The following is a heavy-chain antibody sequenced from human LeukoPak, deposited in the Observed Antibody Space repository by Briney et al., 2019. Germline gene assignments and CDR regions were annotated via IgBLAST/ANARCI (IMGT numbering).Heavy chain of an antibody. CDR3: ARARGYCSSTSCYKDYYYGMDV. Sequence: ASVKVSCKASGYTFTSYGISWVRQAPGQGLEWMGWISAYNGNTNYAQKLQGRVTMTTDTSTSTAYMELSSLRSEDTAVYYCARARGYCSSTSCYKDYYYGMDVWGQGTTVTVSS. CDR2: ISAYNGNT. J-gene: IGHJ6*02. D-gene: IGHD2-2*02. V-gene: IGHV1-18*01. CDR1: GYTFTSYG.